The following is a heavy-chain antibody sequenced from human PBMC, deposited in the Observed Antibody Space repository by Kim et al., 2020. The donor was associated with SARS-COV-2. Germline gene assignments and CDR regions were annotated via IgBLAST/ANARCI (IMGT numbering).Heavy chain of an antibody. V-gene: IGHV1-46*01. Sequence: SVKVSCKASGYTFTSYYMHWVRQAPGQGLEWMGIINPSGGSTSYAQKFQGRVTMTRDTSTSTVYMELSSLRSEDTAVYYCARFGAGTRSMTTVTIRGAFDYWGQGTLVTVSS. CDR3: ARFGAGTRSMTTVTIRGAFDY. J-gene: IGHJ4*02. CDR2: INPSGGST. D-gene: IGHD4-17*01. CDR1: GYTFTSYY.